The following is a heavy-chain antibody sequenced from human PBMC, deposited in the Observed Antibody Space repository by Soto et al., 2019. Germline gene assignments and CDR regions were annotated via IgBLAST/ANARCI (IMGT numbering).Heavy chain of an antibody. CDR3: ARRREGYNYLDY. V-gene: IGHV4-39*01. CDR1: GGSISSSSYY. D-gene: IGHD5-12*01. CDR2: IYYSGST. Sequence: SETLSLTCTVSGGSISSSSYYWGWIRQPPGKGLEWIGSIYYSGSTYYNPSLKSRVTISVDTSKNQFSLKLSSVTAADTAVYYCARRREGYNYLDYWGQGTLVTVSS. J-gene: IGHJ4*02.